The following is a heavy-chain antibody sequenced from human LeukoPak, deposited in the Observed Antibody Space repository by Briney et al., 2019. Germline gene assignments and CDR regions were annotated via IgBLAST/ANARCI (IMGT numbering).Heavy chain of an antibody. V-gene: IGHV4-39*01. Sequence: SETLSLTCTVSGGSISSSSYYWGWIRQPPGKGLERIGSICYSGSTYYNPSLKSRVTISVDTSKNQFSLKLSSVTAADTAVYYCARQQGGYCSSTSCYFYGMDVWGQGTTVTVSS. D-gene: IGHD2-2*01. CDR3: ARQQGGYCSSTSCYFYGMDV. CDR1: GGSISSSSYY. J-gene: IGHJ6*02. CDR2: ICYSGST.